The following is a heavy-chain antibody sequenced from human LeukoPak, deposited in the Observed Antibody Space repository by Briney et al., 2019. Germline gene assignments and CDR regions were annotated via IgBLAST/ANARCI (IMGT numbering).Heavy chain of an antibody. CDR1: GYTFTSCG. CDR3: ARVYPIYYYDSSGPPGDY. CDR2: ISAYNGNT. V-gene: IGHV1-18*01. Sequence: ASVKVSCKASGYTFTSCGISWVRQAPGQGLEWMGWISAYNGNTNYAQKLQGRVTMTTDTSTSTAYMELRSLRSDDTAVYYCARVYPIYYYDSSGPPGDYWGQGTLVTVSS. J-gene: IGHJ4*02. D-gene: IGHD3-22*01.